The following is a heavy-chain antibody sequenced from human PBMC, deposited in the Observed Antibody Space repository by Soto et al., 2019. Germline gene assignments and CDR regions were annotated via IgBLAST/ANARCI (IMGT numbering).Heavy chain of an antibody. CDR3: ARDFVGPLGTYYHYYYGMDV. J-gene: IGHJ6*02. Sequence: QVQLEQSGAEVKNPGSSVKVSCKAFRDTLRTSDISWVRQAPGQGLEWLGGIMPMLGTTSYAQKFNGRVTITADDSTTTAYMELSSLRSDDTAVYYCARDFVGPLGTYYHYYYGMDVWGQGTAVTVSS. CDR2: IMPMLGTT. CDR1: RDTLRTSD. V-gene: IGHV1-69*01. D-gene: IGHD3-16*01.